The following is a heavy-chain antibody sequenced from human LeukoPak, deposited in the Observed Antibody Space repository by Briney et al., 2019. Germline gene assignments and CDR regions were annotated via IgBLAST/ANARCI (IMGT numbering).Heavy chain of an antibody. V-gene: IGHV4-59*01. D-gene: IGHD3-10*01. CDR3: ARASRGDVGGVDS. CDR1: GGSISNYY. CDR2: IYYSGNT. Sequence: SETLSLTCTVSGGSISNYYWNWIRQPPGKGLEWIGYIYYSGNTNYNPSLKSRVTISIDTSKNQFSLKLGSVTAADTAVYYCARASRGDVGGVDSWGKGTLVTVSS. J-gene: IGHJ5*02.